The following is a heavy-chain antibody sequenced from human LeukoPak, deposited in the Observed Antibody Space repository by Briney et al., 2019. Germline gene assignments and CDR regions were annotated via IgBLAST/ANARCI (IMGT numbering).Heavy chain of an antibody. Sequence: SETLSLTCTVSGGSITSYYWRWIRQPPGKGLEWIGYIYYSGSTNYNPSLKSRVTISVDTSKNQFSLKLSSVTAADTAVYYCATSGSYSTGHFDHWGQGTLVTVSS. J-gene: IGHJ4*02. CDR2: IYYSGST. D-gene: IGHD1-26*01. CDR1: GGSITSYY. CDR3: ATSGSYSTGHFDH. V-gene: IGHV4-59*01.